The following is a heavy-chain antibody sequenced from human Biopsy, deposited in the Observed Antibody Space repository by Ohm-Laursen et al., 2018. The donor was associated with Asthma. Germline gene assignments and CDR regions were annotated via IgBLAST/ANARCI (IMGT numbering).Heavy chain of an antibody. D-gene: IGHD6-19*01. CDR3: AREMRAGRGNAFDI. J-gene: IGHJ3*02. CDR2: IIPIFGIA. Sequence: SSVKVSCKASGGTFSSYAISWVRQAPGQGLEWMGGIIPIFGIANYAQKFQGRVTITADKSTSTAYMELSSLRSEDTAVYYCAREMRAGRGNAFDIWGQGTMVTVSS. V-gene: IGHV1-69*17. CDR1: GGTFSSYA.